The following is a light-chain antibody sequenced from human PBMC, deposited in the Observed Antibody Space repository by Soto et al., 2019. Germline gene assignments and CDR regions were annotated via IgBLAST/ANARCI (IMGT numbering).Light chain of an antibody. V-gene: IGLV2-14*01. CDR3: SSYTSSSTEV. Sequence: QSALTQPASVSGSPGQSITISCTGTSSDVGGYNYVSWYQQHPGKAPKLMIYDVSSRPSGVSHRFSGSKSGNTASLTISGLQAEDEADYYCSSYTSSSTEVFGTGTKVTVL. CDR1: SSDVGGYNY. J-gene: IGLJ1*01. CDR2: DVS.